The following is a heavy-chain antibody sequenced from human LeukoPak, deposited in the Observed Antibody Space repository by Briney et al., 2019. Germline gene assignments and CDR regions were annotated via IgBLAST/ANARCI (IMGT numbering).Heavy chain of an antibody. CDR2: IKQDGSEK. J-gene: IGHJ6*02. CDR3: ARERGYAYYYYGMDA. CDR1: GFTFSSYW. V-gene: IGHV3-7*01. D-gene: IGHD5-12*01. Sequence: PGGSLRLSCAASGFTFSSYWMSWVRQAPGKGLEWVANIKQDGSEKYYVDSVKGRFTISRDNAKNSLYLQMNSLRAEDTAVYYCARERGYAYYYYGMDAWGQGTTVTVSS.